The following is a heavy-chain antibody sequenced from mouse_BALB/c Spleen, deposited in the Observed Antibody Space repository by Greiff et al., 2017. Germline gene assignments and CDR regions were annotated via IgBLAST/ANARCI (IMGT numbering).Heavy chain of an antibody. Sequence: EVQGVESGGGLVQPGGSLKLSCAASGFTFSSYGMSWVRQTPDKRLELVATINSNGGSTYYPDSVKGRFTISRDNAKNTLYLQMSSLKSEDTAMYYCARDRYGNLSRYFDVWGAGTTVTVSS. CDR2: INSNGGST. J-gene: IGHJ1*01. CDR3: ARDRYGNLSRYFDV. V-gene: IGHV5-6-3*01. D-gene: IGHD2-10*02. CDR1: GFTFSSYG.